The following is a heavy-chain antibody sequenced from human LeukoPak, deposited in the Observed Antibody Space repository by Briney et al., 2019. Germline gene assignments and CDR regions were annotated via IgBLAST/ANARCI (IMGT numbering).Heavy chain of an antibody. D-gene: IGHD3-22*01. CDR3: ARVGYYDSSGYSFDY. V-gene: IGHV4-4*07. J-gene: IGHJ4*02. CDR2: IYTSGST. CDR1: GGSISSYY. Sequence: SETLSLTCTVSGGSISSYYWSWIRQPAGKGLEWIGRIYTSGSTNYNPSLKSRVTMSVDTSKNQFSLKLSSVTAADTAVYYCARVGYYDSSGYSFDYWGQGTLVIVSS.